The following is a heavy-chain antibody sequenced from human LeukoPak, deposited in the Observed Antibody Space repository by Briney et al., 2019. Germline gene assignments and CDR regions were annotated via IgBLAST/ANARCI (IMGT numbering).Heavy chain of an antibody. V-gene: IGHV1-18*01. CDR2: ISAYNGNT. D-gene: IGHD3-22*01. CDR1: GYTFTSYG. Sequence: ASVKVSCKASGYTFTSYGIGWVRQAPGQGLEWMGWISAYNGNTNYAQKLQGRVTMTTDTSTSTAYMELRSLRSDDTAVYYCARSYYYDSSGYLNWFDPWGQGTLVTVSS. CDR3: ARSYYYDSSGYLNWFDP. J-gene: IGHJ5*02.